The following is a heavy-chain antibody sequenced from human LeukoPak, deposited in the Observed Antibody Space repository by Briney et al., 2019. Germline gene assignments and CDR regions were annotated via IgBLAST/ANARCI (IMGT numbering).Heavy chain of an antibody. Sequence: SETLSLTCTVSGGSISSSSHCWGWIRQPPGKGLEWIGSIYYSGSTYYNPSLKSRVTISVDTSKNQFSLKLSSVTATDTAVYYCVRHTSLSLAAHFDYWGQGTLVTVSS. J-gene: IGHJ4*02. CDR3: VRHTSLSLAAHFDY. CDR2: IYYSGST. CDR1: GGSISSSSHC. V-gene: IGHV4-39*01. D-gene: IGHD6-6*01.